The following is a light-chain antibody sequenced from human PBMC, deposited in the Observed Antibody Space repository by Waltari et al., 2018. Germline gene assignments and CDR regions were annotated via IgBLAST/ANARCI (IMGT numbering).Light chain of an antibody. J-gene: IGLJ1*01. V-gene: IGLV1-40*01. CDR2: GNS. CDR3: QSYDSSLSGYV. Sequence: QSVLTQPPSVSGAPGQRVTISCTGSRSNIGAGYDVHWYQQLPGKAPKHLIYGNSNRPSGVPDRFSGSKSGTSASLAITGLQAEDEADYYCQSYDSSLSGYVFGTGTKVTVL. CDR1: RSNIGAGYD.